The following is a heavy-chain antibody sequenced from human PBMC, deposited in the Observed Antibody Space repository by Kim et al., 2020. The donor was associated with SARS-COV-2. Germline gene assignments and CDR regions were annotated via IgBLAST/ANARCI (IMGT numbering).Heavy chain of an antibody. CDR3: ARDRYSSSAGRSDY. V-gene: IGHV3-7*01. CDR1: GFTFTNCS. D-gene: IGHD6-19*01. J-gene: IGHJ4*02. Sequence: GGSLRLSCAASGFTFTNCSMTWVRQAPGKGLEWVANITHDGSEKYYVDSVKGRFTISRDNAKNSLHLQMNSLRAEDTAVYYCARDRYSSSAGRSDYWGQGTLVTVSS. CDR2: ITHDGSEK.